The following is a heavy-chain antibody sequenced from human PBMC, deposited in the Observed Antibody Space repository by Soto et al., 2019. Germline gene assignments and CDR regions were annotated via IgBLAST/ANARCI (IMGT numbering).Heavy chain of an antibody. V-gene: IGHV4-31*03. CDR2: IYHSGST. CDR3: ARENYYMDV. Sequence: SETMSLTCTVSSGSISSGGYYWSWIRQHPGKGLEWIGYIYHSGSTHYNPSLKSRVTISVDTSKNQFSLKLSSVTAADTAVYYCARENYYMDVWGKGTTVTVSS. CDR1: SGSISSGGYY. J-gene: IGHJ6*03.